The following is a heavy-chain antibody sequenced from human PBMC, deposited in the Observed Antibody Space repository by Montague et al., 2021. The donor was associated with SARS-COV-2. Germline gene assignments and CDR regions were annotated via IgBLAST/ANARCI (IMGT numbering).Heavy chain of an antibody. D-gene: IGHD5-18*01. V-gene: IGHV2-70*01. CDR3: ARMPGQVWLDY. Sequence: PALVKPTQTLTLTCTFSGFSLSTSGMCVSWIRQPPGKALEWLAXXXWXXXKSXSTSLKTRLTISKDTSKNQVVLTMTNMDPVDTATYYCARMPGQVWLDYWGQGILVTVSS. CDR2: XXWXXXK. CDR1: GFSLSTSGMC. J-gene: IGHJ4*02.